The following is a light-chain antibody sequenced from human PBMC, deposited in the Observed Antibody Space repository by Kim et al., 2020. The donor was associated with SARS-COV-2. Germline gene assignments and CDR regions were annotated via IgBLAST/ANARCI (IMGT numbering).Light chain of an antibody. Sequence: DIVLTQSPATLSLSPGEGATLSCRASQSVVSTFLSWYQQRPGPAPRLLIYGATSRATVVPDMFSGSGSETDFTITISRLEPEDFAMYYCQQYERSFTFGPGTKVDIK. CDR1: QSVVSTF. V-gene: IGKV3-20*01. CDR2: GAT. J-gene: IGKJ3*01. CDR3: QQYERSFT.